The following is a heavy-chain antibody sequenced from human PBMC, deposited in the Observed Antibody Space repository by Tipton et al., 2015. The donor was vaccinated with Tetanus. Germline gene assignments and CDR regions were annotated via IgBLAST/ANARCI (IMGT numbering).Heavy chain of an antibody. CDR2: ISSSSSYI. J-gene: IGHJ4*02. V-gene: IGHV3-21*04. D-gene: IGHD3-22*01. CDR3: AKTPITMIVVPYFDY. Sequence: SLRLSCAASGFTFSSYSMNWVRQAPGKGLEWVSSISSSSSYIYYADSVKGRFTISRDNAKNSLYLQMNSLRAEDTALYYCAKTPITMIVVPYFDYWGQGTLVTVSS. CDR1: GFTFSSYS.